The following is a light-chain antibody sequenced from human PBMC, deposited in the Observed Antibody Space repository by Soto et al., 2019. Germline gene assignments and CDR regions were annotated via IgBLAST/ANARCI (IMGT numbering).Light chain of an antibody. J-gene: IGKJ1*01. CDR2: EVS. CDR3: MQSIQLAWT. CDR1: QSLLHSDGKTY. Sequence: DLVMTQTPLSLSVTPGQPASISCKSSQSLLHSDGKTYLYWYLQKAGQPPQLLIYEVSNRFLGVPDRFSGGGSGTDFTLKISRMEAEDVGVYYCMQSIQLAWTFGQGTKVEIK. V-gene: IGKV2D-29*01.